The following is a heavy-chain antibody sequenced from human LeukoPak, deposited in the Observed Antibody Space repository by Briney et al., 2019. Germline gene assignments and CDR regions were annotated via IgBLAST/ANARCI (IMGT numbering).Heavy chain of an antibody. V-gene: IGHV3-48*03. D-gene: IGHD1-1*01. CDR3: SRDGTAVKPERDAFDF. CDR2: ISGSGGNI. Sequence: GGSLRLSCAASGFTFSSYEMNWVRQAPGKGLEWVSCISGSGGNIYYADSVKGRFIISRDNSKNTLYLQMNSLRADDTAVYYCSRDGTAVKPERDAFDFWGQGTMVIVSS. CDR1: GFTFSSYE. J-gene: IGHJ3*01.